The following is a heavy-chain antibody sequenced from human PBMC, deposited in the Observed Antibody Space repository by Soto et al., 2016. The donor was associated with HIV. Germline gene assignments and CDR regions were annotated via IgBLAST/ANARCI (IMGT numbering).Heavy chain of an antibody. Sequence: VQLVESGGGVVQPGRSLRLSCAASGFTFSSYAMHWVRQAPGKGLEWVAVIWYDGSNKYYADSVKGRFTISRDNSKNTLYLQMNSLRAEDTAMYYCAKDQIFPRGNSKLYYYYMDVWGKRA. CDR2: IWYDGSNK. J-gene: IGHJ6*03. CDR3: AKDQIFPRGNSKLYYYYMDV. D-gene: IGHD1-7*01. V-gene: IGHV3-30*18. CDR1: GFTFSSYA.